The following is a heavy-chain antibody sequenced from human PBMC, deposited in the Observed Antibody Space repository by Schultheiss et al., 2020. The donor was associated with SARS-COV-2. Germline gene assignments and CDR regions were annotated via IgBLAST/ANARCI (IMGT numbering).Heavy chain of an antibody. CDR2: ISSSSSYT. D-gene: IGHD5-12*01. CDR1: GFTFSSYA. V-gene: IGHV3-21*05. Sequence: GGSLRLSCAVSGFTFSSYAMHWVRQAPGKGLEWVSYISSSSSYTNYADSVKGRFTISRDNAKNSLYLQMNSLRAEDTAVYYCARDRVWWLRNYYGMDVWGQGTTVTVSS. CDR3: ARDRVWWLRNYYGMDV. J-gene: IGHJ6*02.